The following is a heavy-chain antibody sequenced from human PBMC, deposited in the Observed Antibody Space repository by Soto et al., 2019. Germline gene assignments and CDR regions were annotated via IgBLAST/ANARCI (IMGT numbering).Heavy chain of an antibody. CDR3: ARGASIAARPFDY. CDR2: IYYSGST. CDR1: GGSISSGGYY. D-gene: IGHD6-6*01. V-gene: IGHV4-31*03. J-gene: IGHJ4*02. Sequence: QVQLQESGPGLVKPSQTLSLTCTVSGGSISSGGYYWSWIRQHPGKGLEWIGYIYYSGSTYYNPSLKSRVTISVDTSKNQFSLKLSSVTAADMAVYYCARGASIAARPFDYWGQGTLVTVSS.